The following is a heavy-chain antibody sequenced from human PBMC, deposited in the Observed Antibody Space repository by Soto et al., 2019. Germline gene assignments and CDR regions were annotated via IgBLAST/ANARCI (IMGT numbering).Heavy chain of an antibody. D-gene: IGHD3-3*01. Sequence: QVQLQESGPGLLKPSETLSLTCGVSGGSISSDDYYWSWIRQHPGKGLEWIGYISYSGSAYYNPSLKGRLTMSVDTSTNQFSLSLSSVTAADTAVYYCARLRTIVGVVNQSWFDPWGQGTLVTVSS. J-gene: IGHJ5*02. V-gene: IGHV4-31*11. CDR3: ARLRTIVGVVNQSWFDP. CDR1: GGSISSDDYY. CDR2: ISYSGSA.